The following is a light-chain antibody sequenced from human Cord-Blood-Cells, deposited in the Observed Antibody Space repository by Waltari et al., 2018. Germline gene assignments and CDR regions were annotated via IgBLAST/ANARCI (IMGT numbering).Light chain of an antibody. V-gene: IGKV3-20*01. CDR2: GAS. CDR3: QQYGSSPT. J-gene: IGKJ2*01. Sequence: EIVLTQSPGTLSLSPGDRATLSCRASQSVSSSYLAWYQQKPGQGPRLLIYGASSRATGIPDRFSGSGSGTDFTLTISRLEPEDFAVYYCQQYGSSPTFGQGTKLEIK. CDR1: QSVSSSY.